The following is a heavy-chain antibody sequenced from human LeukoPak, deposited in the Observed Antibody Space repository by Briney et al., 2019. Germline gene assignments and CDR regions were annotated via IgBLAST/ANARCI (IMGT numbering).Heavy chain of an antibody. J-gene: IGHJ4*02. Sequence: ASVKVCCNASGGTFSIYAISWVRQAPGQGLEWMGGIIPIFGTANYAQKFQGRVTITADESTSTAYMELSSLRSEDTAVYYCARDGAWTFDYWGQGTLVTVSS. D-gene: IGHD3-16*01. CDR2: IIPIFGTA. V-gene: IGHV1-69*13. CDR3: ARDGAWTFDY. CDR1: GGTFSIYA.